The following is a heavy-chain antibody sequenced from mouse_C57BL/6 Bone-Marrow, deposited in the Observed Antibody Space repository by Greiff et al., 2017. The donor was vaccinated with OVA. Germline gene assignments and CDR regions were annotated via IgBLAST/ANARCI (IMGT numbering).Heavy chain of an antibody. CDR1: GYSITSGYY. V-gene: IGHV3-6*01. D-gene: IGHD2-3*01. J-gene: IGHJ3*01. CDR2: ISYDGSN. CDR3: ARGRLSYDGYLAWFAY. Sequence: VQLKESGPGLVKPSQSLSLTCSVTGYSITSGYYWNWIRQFPGNKLEWMGYISYDGSNNYNPSLKNRISITRDTSKNQFFLKLNSVTTEDTATYYCARGRLSYDGYLAWFAYWGQGTLVTVSA.